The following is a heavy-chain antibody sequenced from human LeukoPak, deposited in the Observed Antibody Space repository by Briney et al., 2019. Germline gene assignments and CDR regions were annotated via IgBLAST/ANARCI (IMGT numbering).Heavy chain of an antibody. D-gene: IGHD3-22*01. J-gene: IGHJ4*02. CDR3: ARGLGDYYDSSGYYDY. V-gene: IGHV1-8*03. Sequence: AQKIQGRVTITRNTSISTAYMELSSLRSEDTAVYYCARGLGDYYDSSGYYDYWGQGTLVTVSS.